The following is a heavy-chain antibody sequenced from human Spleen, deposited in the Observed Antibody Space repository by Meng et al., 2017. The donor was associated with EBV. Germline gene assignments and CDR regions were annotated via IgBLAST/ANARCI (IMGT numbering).Heavy chain of an antibody. Sequence: PQVRGPGLAQPSGHPSLTCSVSGGSITSTRYFWCWIRQPPGKGLEWIGNIYFHGNTYYNPSLKSRFSISIDTSKSQFSLRLTSVTAADTAVYYCARQQGDSSDRWFDPWGQGTLVTVSS. CDR1: GGSITSTRYF. J-gene: IGHJ5*02. V-gene: IGHV4-39*01. CDR2: IYFHGNT. CDR3: ARQQGDSSDRWFDP. D-gene: IGHD6-25*01.